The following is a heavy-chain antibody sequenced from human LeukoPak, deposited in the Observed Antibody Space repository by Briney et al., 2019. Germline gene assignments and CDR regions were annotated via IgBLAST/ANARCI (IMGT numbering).Heavy chain of an antibody. D-gene: IGHD1-14*01. V-gene: IGHV4-39*07. CDR3: ARDRKYYYHMDV. CDR1: GGSISSGTYY. J-gene: IGHJ6*03. CDR2: IYHSGST. Sequence: SETLSLTCTVSGGSISSGTYYWGWIRQPPGKGLEWIGSIYHSGSTYYNPSLKSRVTISVDTSKNQFSLRLSSLTAADTALYYCARDRKYYYHMDVWGKGTTVTISS.